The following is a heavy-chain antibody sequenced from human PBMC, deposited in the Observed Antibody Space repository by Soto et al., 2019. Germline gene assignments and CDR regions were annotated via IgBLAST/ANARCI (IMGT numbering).Heavy chain of an antibody. Sequence: GGSLRLSCVASGFTFRSYAMSWVRQAPGKGLEWVSGISGSGGSTDYADSVKGRFTISRDNSKNTLYLQMNSLRAEDTAVYYCAKEAIRIFGVALPYNPGYWGQGTLVTVSS. CDR2: ISGSGGST. V-gene: IGHV3-23*01. D-gene: IGHD3-3*01. J-gene: IGHJ4*02. CDR3: AKEAIRIFGVALPYNPGY. CDR1: GFTFRSYA.